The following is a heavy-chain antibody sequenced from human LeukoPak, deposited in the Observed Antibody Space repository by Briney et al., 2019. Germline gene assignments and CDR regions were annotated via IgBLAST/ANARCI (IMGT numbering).Heavy chain of an antibody. CDR2: INHSGST. D-gene: IGHD2-21*01. J-gene: IGHJ4*02. V-gene: IGHV4-34*01. Sequence: TSETLSLTCAVYGGSFSGYYWSWIRQPPGKGLEWIGEINHSGSTNYNPSLKSRVSISVDTSRKQFSLKLSSVTAADTAVYYCARGVVIAPQTFDYWGQGTLVTVSS. CDR1: GGSFSGYY. CDR3: ARGVVIAPQTFDY.